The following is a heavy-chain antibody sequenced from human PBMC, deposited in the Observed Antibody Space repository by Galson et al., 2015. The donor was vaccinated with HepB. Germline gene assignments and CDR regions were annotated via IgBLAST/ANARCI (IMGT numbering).Heavy chain of an antibody. D-gene: IGHD5-24*01. V-gene: IGHV1-18*01. Sequence: SVKVSCKASGYSFTRYGINWVRQVPGQGLEWMGWITANNGNANYAQNLHGRVTMTTDTSTRTAYMELRSLRSDDTAVYYGASGGMATIGGPTFDYWGQGTLVTVSS. CDR3: ASGGMATIGGPTFDY. CDR1: GYSFTRYG. CDR2: ITANNGNA. J-gene: IGHJ4*02.